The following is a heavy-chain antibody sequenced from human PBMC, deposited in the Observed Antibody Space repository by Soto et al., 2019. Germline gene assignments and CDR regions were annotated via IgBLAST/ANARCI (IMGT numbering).Heavy chain of an antibody. CDR1: GGSISSGGYY. J-gene: IGHJ6*03. Sequence: QVHLQESGPGLVKPSQTLSLTCTVSGGSISSGGYYWSWIRQHPGKGLEWMGYIDYSGSTYYNPSLKSRVTISVDTSKNQFSLKLSSVTAADTAVYYCARTITNFGVVIIGYYYYYMDVWGKGTTVTVSS. D-gene: IGHD3-3*01. CDR2: IDYSGST. V-gene: IGHV4-31*03. CDR3: ARTITNFGVVIIGYYYYYMDV.